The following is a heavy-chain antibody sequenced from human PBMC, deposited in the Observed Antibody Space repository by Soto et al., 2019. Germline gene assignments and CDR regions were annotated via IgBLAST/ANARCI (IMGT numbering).Heavy chain of an antibody. D-gene: IGHD2-2*01. V-gene: IGHV3-33*01. CDR2: IWYDGSNK. J-gene: IGHJ6*03. CDR1: GFTFSSYG. CDR3: ARDPLGCTSCYPRIYYYYYYMDV. Sequence: GGSLRLSCAASGFTFSSYGMHWVRQAPGKGLEWVAVIWYDGSNKYYADSVKGRLTISTDNSKNTLYLQMNSLRAEDTAVYYCARDPLGCTSCYPRIYYYYYYMDVWGKGTTVTVSS.